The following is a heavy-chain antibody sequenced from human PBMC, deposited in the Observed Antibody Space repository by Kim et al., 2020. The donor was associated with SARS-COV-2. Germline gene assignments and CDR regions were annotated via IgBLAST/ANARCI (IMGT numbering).Heavy chain of an antibody. CDR3: GGTSGTYPYHYAMDV. J-gene: IGHJ6*02. Sequence: GGSLRLSCAASGFTFSFYGMSWVRQAPGKGLEWLSYISSSGTIYYADSVKGRFTISRDNARSSLRLQMNSLTDEDTAIYYCGGTSGTYPYHYAMDVWGQGTTVTVSS. CDR1: GFTFSFYG. D-gene: IGHD3-10*01. CDR2: ISSSGTI. V-gene: IGHV3-48*02.